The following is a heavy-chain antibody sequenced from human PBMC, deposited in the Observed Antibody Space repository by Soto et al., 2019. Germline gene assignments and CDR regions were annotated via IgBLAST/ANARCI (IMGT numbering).Heavy chain of an antibody. Sequence: PRGSLRLSCTVSRLILSRYNMNWIRQAPGKGLDWISDISRDSDIIKYADSVKGRFTISRDNARNSVFLQMDSLRDEDSVVYYCTTRAFHPDYWGQGTLVTVSS. CDR3: TTRAFHPDY. CDR1: RLILSRYN. J-gene: IGHJ4*02. V-gene: IGHV3-48*02. CDR2: ISRDSDII.